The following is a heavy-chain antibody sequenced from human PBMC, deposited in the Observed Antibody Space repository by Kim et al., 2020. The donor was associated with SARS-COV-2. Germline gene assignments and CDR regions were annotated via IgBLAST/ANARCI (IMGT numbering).Heavy chain of an antibody. CDR1: GFTFSDYY. CDR3: ARPNSSGYSGAAFDI. Sequence: GGSLRHSCAASGFTFSDYYMSWIRQAPGKGLEWVSYISSSSSYTNYADSVKGRFTISRDNAKNSLYLQMNSLRAEETAVYYCARPNSSGYSGAAFDIWGQGTMVTVSS. J-gene: IGHJ3*02. D-gene: IGHD3-22*01. V-gene: IGHV3-11*03. CDR2: ISSSSSYT.